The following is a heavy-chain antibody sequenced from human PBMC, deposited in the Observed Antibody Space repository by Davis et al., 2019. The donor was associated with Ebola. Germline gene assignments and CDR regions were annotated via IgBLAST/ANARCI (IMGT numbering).Heavy chain of an antibody. V-gene: IGHV4-59*12. D-gene: IGHD2-2*02. J-gene: IGHJ3*02. CDR2: IYHSGST. Sequence: PSETLSLTCTVSGGSISGYYWSWIRQPPGKGLEWIGYIYHSGSTYYNPSLKSRVTISVDTSKNQVSLKLSSATAADTAVYYCARERCSSTICYNGFDTWGQGTMVTVS. CDR1: GGSISGYY. CDR3: ARERCSSTICYNGFDT.